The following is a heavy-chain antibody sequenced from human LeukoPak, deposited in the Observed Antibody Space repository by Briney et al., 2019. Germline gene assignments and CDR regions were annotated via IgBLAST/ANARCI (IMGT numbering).Heavy chain of an antibody. CDR2: VDYRGTT. J-gene: IGHJ4*02. Sequence: SETLSLTCTVSGGSISPYYWSWIRQPPGKGLEWIGYVDYRGTTNYNPSLKSRVTISVDTSKNQFSLRVTSVTAADTAVYCCARSPDSSDYYFYFDYWGQGTLVPVSS. CDR3: ARSPDSSDYYFYFDY. D-gene: IGHD3-22*01. V-gene: IGHV4-59*08. CDR1: GGSISPYY.